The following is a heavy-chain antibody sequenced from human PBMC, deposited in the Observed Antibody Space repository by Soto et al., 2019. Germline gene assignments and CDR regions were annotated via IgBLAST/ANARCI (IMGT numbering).Heavy chain of an antibody. D-gene: IGHD5-18*01. CDR2: IIPIFGTA. V-gene: IGHV1-69*13. CDR3: ARDHLTRGYSYGPTDYYYRMDV. J-gene: IGHJ6*02. CDR1: GGTFSSYA. Sequence: XSVKVSCKASGGTFSSYAISWVRQAPGQGLEWMGGIIPIFGTANYAQKFQGRVTINADESTSTAYMELSSLRSEDTAVYYCARDHLTRGYSYGPTDYYYRMDVWGQGSTVTVSS.